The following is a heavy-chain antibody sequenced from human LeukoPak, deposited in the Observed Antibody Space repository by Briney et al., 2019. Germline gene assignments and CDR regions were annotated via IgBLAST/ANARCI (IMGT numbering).Heavy chain of an antibody. Sequence: PQTLSLTCAVSGGSISSGGYSWSWIRQPPGKGLEWIGYIYHSGSTYYNPSLKSRVTISVDRSKNQFSLKLSSVTAADTAVYYCARGESTVTTQFGMAV. CDR3: ARGESTVTTQFGMAV. V-gene: IGHV4-30-2*01. J-gene: IGHJ6*01. D-gene: IGHD4-17*01. CDR2: IYHSGST. CDR1: GGSISSGGYS.